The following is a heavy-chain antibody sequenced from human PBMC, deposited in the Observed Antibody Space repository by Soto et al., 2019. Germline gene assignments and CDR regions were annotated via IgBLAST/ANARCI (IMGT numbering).Heavy chain of an antibody. CDR3: ARAAKDIVVVDAFDI. D-gene: IGHD2-2*01. J-gene: IGHJ3*02. Sequence: QVQLQESGPGLVKPSQTLSLTCTVSGGSISSGGYYWSWIRQHPGKGLEWIGYIYYSGSTYYNPSLKSRVTISVDTSKNQFSLKLSSVTAADTAVYYCARAAKDIVVVDAFDIWGQGTMVIVSS. CDR2: IYYSGST. V-gene: IGHV4-31*03. CDR1: GGSISSGGYY.